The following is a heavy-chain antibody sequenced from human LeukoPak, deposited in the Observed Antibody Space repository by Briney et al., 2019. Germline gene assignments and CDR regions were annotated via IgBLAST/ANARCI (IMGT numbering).Heavy chain of an antibody. Sequence: TSVKVSRKASGFTFPSSAVQWVRQARGQRLEWIGWIVVGSGNTNYAQKFQERVTITRDMSTSTAYMELSSLRSEDTAVYYCAADLNRGYSYGYFDYWGQGTLVTVSS. CDR3: AADLNRGYSYGYFDY. V-gene: IGHV1-58*01. CDR1: GFTFPSSA. CDR2: IVVGSGNT. J-gene: IGHJ4*02. D-gene: IGHD5-18*01.